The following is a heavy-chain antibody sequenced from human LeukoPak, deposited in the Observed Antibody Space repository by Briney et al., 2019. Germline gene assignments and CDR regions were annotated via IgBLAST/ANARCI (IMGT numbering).Heavy chain of an antibody. CDR3: ARAYYYDSSGYLFDY. CDR2: IYYSGST. Sequence: PSETLSLTCTVPGGSISSYYWSWIRQPPGKGLEWIGYIYYSGSTNYNPSLKSRVTISVDTSKNQFSLKLSSVTAADTAVYYCARAYYYDSSGYLFDYWGQGTLVTVSS. J-gene: IGHJ4*02. D-gene: IGHD3-22*01. CDR1: GGSISSYY. V-gene: IGHV4-59*01.